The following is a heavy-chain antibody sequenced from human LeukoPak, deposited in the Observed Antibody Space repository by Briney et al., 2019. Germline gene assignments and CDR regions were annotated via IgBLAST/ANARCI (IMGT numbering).Heavy chain of an antibody. CDR1: GFTFSSYW. CDR2: IKQDGSEK. D-gene: IGHD3-3*01. V-gene: IGHV3-7*03. CDR3: ARSGDYDFWSGYYTWNYYYYYGMDV. Sequence: GGSLRLSCAASGFTFSSYWMSWVRQAPGKGLEWVANIKQDGSEKYYVDSVKSRFTISRDNAKNSLYLQMNSLGAEDTAVYYCARSGDYDFWSGYYTWNYYYYYGMDVRGQGTTVTVSS. J-gene: IGHJ6*02.